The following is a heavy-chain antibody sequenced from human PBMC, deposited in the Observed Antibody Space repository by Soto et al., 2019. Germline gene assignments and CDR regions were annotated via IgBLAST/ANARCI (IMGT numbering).Heavy chain of an antibody. V-gene: IGHV3-11*03. D-gene: IGHD3-16*01. J-gene: IGHJ3*01. CDR3: ARPPHVFEPFDV. CDR2: ISVSGDYK. Sequence: GGSLRLSCVGSGFNFSDRYMNWIRQAPGKGLEWISYISVSGDYKNYAGSVQGRFTVSRDNAKNSLYVQMSSLRAEDTAVYYCARPPHVFEPFDVWGQGTMVTVSS. CDR1: GFNFSDRY.